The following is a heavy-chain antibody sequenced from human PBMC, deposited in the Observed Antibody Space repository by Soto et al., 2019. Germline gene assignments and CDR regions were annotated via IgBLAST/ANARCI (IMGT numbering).Heavy chain of an antibody. CDR1: GGTFSSYA. J-gene: IGHJ6*02. D-gene: IGHD2-2*01. V-gene: IGHV1-69*12. CDR2: IIPIFGTA. Sequence: QVQLVQSGAEVKKPGSSVKVSCKASGGTFSSYAISWVRQAPGQGLEWMGGIIPIFGTANYAQKFQGRVTITADESTSTACMELSSMRSEDTAVYYCAREADCIRTGCTRGDYYYGMDVWGQGTTVTVSS. CDR3: AREADCIRTGCTRGDYYYGMDV.